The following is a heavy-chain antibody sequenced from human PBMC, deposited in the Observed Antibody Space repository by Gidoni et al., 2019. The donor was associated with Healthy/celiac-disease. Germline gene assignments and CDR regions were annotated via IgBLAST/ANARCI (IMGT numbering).Heavy chain of an antibody. CDR3: ARGVSPVVVITRWYFDL. Sequence: QVQLQESGPGLVKPSQTLSLTCTVSGGSISSGGYYWSWIRQHPGKGLEWIGYISYSGSTYYNPSLKSRVTISVYTSKHQFSLKLSSVTAADTAVYYCARGVSPVVVITRWYFDLWGRGTLVTVSS. CDR2: ISYSGST. V-gene: IGHV4-31*03. D-gene: IGHD3-22*01. J-gene: IGHJ2*01. CDR1: GGSISSGGYY.